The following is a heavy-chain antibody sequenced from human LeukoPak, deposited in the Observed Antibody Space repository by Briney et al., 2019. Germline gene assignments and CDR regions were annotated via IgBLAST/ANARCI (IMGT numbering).Heavy chain of an antibody. CDR1: GFTFSDYY. CDR2: ISSSGSTI. CDR3: AKTIGKVITYYFDY. D-gene: IGHD3-10*01. Sequence: GGSLRLSCAASGFTFSDYYMSWIRQAPGKGLEWVSYISSSGSTIYYADSVKGRFTISRDNSKNTLYLQMNSLRAEDTAVYYCAKTIGKVITYYFDYWGQGTLVTVSS. J-gene: IGHJ4*02. V-gene: IGHV3-11*01.